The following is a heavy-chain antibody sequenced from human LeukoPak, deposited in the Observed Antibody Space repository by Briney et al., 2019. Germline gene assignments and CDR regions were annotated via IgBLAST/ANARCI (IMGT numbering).Heavy chain of an antibody. CDR3: ARHSGGSRRGPFDI. V-gene: IGHV4-38-2*01. J-gene: IGHJ3*02. D-gene: IGHD2-15*01. CDR1: AYSISSDYY. CDR2: LYHSGST. Sequence: SQTLSLTCAVSAYSISSDYYWGWIRQPPGKGLEWIGSLYHSGSTYYNPSLTNRLTISVDTSKHQFSLKLSSVTAADTAVYYCARHSGGSRRGPFDIWGQGTMVTVSS.